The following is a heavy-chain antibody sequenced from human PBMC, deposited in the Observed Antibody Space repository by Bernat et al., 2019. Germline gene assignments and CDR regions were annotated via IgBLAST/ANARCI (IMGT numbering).Heavy chain of an antibody. Sequence: EVQLVESGGGLVQPGGSLRLSCAASGFTFSSYELNWVRQAPGKGLEWISYISSSGSAIYYADSVKCRFTISRDNAKNSLYLQMNNLRAEDTAVYYCAREGSFDDFDYWGQGTLVTVSS. CDR3: AREGSFDDFDY. V-gene: IGHV3-48*03. CDR1: GFTFSSYE. D-gene: IGHD2-15*01. CDR2: ISSSGSAI. J-gene: IGHJ4*02.